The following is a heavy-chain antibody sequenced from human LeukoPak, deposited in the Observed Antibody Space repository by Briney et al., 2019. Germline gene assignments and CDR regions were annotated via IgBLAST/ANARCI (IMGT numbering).Heavy chain of an antibody. CDR2: IYYTRST. Sequence: PSETLSLTCTCSVPVDSMSRYYWSWIRQTPGKGLDWIGYIYYTRSTTYNPSLNSRLTISIDRSKNQFSLKLTSVTAADTAVYYCARYSMIFGVVSYAFDVWGQGTTVTVSS. V-gene: IGHV4-59*01. CDR1: VDSMSRYY. D-gene: IGHD3/OR15-3a*01. J-gene: IGHJ3*01. CDR3: ARYSMIFGVVSYAFDV.